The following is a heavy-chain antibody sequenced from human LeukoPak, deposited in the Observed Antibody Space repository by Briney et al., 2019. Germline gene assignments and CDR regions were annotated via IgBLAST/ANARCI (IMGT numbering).Heavy chain of an antibody. CDR3: ARQDNDYPYYFDY. Sequence: SETLSLTCTVSGGSISGFYWSWLRQAPGKGLEWLGYMHSTGSTNYNPSLKSRVTFSVDTSKNHFSLRLNSVTAADTAVYYCARQDNDYPYYFDYWGQGNLVTVSS. V-gene: IGHV4-59*08. D-gene: IGHD4-11*01. CDR1: GGSISGFY. CDR2: MHSTGST. J-gene: IGHJ4*02.